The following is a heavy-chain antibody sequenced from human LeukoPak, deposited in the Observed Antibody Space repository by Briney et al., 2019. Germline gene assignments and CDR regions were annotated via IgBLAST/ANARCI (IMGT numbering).Heavy chain of an antibody. CDR2: ILYDGSNK. V-gene: IGHV3-30-3*01. J-gene: IGHJ5*02. D-gene: IGHD6-19*01. CDR3: ARDPSGFIAVAGTDWFDP. CDR1: GFTFSSYA. Sequence: GGSLRLSCAASGFTFSSYAMHWARQAPGKGLEWVAVILYDGSNKYYADSVKGRFTISRDNSKNTLYLQMNSLRAEDTAVYYCARDPSGFIAVAGTDWFDPWGQGTLVTVSS.